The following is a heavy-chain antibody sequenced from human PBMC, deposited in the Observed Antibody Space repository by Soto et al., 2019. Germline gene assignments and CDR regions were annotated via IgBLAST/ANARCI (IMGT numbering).Heavy chain of an antibody. CDR1: GFTFNSYA. V-gene: IGHV3-23*01. Sequence: GGSLRLSCAVSGFTFNSYAMTWVRQAPGKGLEWVSALSGSGVSTYYADSVMGRFTISRDNSKNTVYLQMNSLRAEDTAVYYYAKIESRFFYNVLVFYPFDFWGRGTLVPVS. J-gene: IGHJ4*02. CDR2: LSGSGVST. CDR3: AKIESRFFYNVLVFYPFDF. D-gene: IGHD2-8*01.